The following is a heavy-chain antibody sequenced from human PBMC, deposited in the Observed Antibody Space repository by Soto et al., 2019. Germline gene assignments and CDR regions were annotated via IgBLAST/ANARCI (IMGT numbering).Heavy chain of an antibody. D-gene: IGHD3-22*01. J-gene: IGHJ6*02. CDR3: ARGGHYHSSGYRNYHYYGMDA. V-gene: IGHV1-18*01. CDR2: ISPYDDNT. Sequence: ASVKVSCKASGYTFNSYGISWVRQAPGQGLEWMGWISPYDDNTNYAQNLQGRVTMTTDTSTRTAYMELRSLRSDDTAVYYCARGGHYHSSGYRNYHYYGMDAWGQRTTVTVSS. CDR1: GYTFNSYG.